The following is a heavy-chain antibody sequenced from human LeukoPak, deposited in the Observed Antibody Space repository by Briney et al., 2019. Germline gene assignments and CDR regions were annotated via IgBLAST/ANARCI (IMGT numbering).Heavy chain of an antibody. CDR2: INPNSGGT. V-gene: IGHV1-2*02. CDR3: AKDQGGWGGGDCCPLDY. CDR1: GGTFSSYA. J-gene: IGHJ4*02. D-gene: IGHD2-21*01. Sequence: GSSVKVSCKASGGTFSSYAISWVRQAPGQGLEWMGWINPNSGGTKYTQKFQGRVTMTRDTSIATAYLELSSLRSDDTAVYYCAKDQGGWGGGDCCPLDYWGQGTLVTVSS.